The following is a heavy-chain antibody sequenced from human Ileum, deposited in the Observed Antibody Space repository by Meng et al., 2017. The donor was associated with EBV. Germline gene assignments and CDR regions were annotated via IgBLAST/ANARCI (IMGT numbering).Heavy chain of an antibody. CDR1: GDSVSVSVW. CDR3: ARSSPIVRGLDY. Sequence: LEGGGPGLGKPSGPLSLTCAVSGDSVSVSVWWSWVRQPPGKGLGWIGEVYHDGATNYHPSLKSRVTISLDKSKNEVNLHLNSLTAADTAVYFCARSSPIVRGLDYWGQGTLVTVS. V-gene: IGHV4-4*02. CDR2: VYHDGAT. D-gene: IGHD3-10*01. J-gene: IGHJ4*02.